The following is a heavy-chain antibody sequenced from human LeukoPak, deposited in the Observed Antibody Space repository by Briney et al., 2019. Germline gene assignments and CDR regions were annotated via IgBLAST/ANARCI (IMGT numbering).Heavy chain of an antibody. CDR3: ARSQDAFFDL. CDR1: GGSISSYY. CDR2: ICTSGST. J-gene: IGHJ2*01. Sequence: SETLSLTCTVSGGSISSYYWSWIRQPAGKGLEWIGRICTSGSTNYNPSLKSRVTMSVGTSKNQFSLKLSSVTAADAAVYYCARSQDAFFDLWGRGTLVTVSS. V-gene: IGHV4-4*07.